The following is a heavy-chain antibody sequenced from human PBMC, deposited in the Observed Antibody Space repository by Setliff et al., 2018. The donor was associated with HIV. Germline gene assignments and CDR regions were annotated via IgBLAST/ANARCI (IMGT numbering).Heavy chain of an antibody. V-gene: IGHV1-46*01. CDR1: GYTFTSYY. Sequence: ASVKVSCKASGYTFTSYYMHWVRQAPGQGLEWMGIINPSGGSTSYAQKFQGRVTMTRDTSTSTVYMELSSLRSEDTALYYCAGNQGDSSGWYAGDYWGHGTLVTVSS. CDR2: INPSGGST. D-gene: IGHD6-19*01. J-gene: IGHJ4*01. CDR3: AGNQGDSSGWYAGDY.